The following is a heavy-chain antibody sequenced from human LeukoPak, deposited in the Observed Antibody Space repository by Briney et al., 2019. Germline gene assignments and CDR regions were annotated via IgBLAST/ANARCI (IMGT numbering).Heavy chain of an antibody. CDR2: ITGGGGST. CDR3: ARDYDFWRGYWVY. V-gene: IGHV3-23*01. J-gene: IGHJ4*02. CDR1: GFTFSSYA. D-gene: IGHD3-3*01. Sequence: GGSLRLSCAASGFTFSSYAMSWVRQAPGRGLEWVSEITGGGGSTSYRDSVKGRFTVSRDNSENTLFLQMKSLRADDTAVYYCARDYDFWRGYWVYWGQGTLVTVSS.